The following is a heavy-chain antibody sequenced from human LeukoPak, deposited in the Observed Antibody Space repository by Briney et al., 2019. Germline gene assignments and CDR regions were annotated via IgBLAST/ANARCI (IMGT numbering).Heavy chain of an antibody. CDR1: GLSFSIFS. CDR2: ISSDSWSK. V-gene: IGHV3-21*06. D-gene: IGHD6-19*01. J-gene: IGHJ4*02. Sequence: GGSLRLSCAASGLSFSIFSMNWVRQAPGKGPEWVSSISSDSWSKYYADSVKGRFTISRDNAKNSLYLEMNSLQVEDTAVYFCARDRGSGWYGDLGYWGQGTLVTVSS. CDR3: ARDRGSGWYGDLGY.